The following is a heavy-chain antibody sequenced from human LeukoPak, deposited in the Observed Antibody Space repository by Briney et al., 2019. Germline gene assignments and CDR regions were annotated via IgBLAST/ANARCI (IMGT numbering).Heavy chain of an antibody. CDR1: GFTFSSYA. CDR3: AKDRASTYYYDSSGYR. D-gene: IGHD3-22*01. J-gene: IGHJ4*02. CDR2: ISGSGGST. V-gene: IGHV3-23*01. Sequence: SLRLSCAASGFTFSSYAMSWVRQAPGKGLEWVSAISGSGGSTYYADSVKGRFTISRDNSKNTLYLQMNSLRAEDTAVYYCAKDRASTYYYDSSGYRWGQGTLVTVSS.